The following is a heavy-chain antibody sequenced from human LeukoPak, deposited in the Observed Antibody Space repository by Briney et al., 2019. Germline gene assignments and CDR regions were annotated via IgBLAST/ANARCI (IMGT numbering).Heavy chain of an antibody. CDR1: GFTLSSYA. V-gene: IGHV3-23*01. D-gene: IGHD3-22*01. Sequence: GGSLRLSCAASGFTLSSYAMTWVRQAPGRGLEWVSSVDGGGGGTYYADSVKGRFTISRDNSKDTLYLQMNGLRAEDTAVYYCAKGGDSSGYYLFGYWGQGTLVTVSS. CDR2: VDGGGGGT. CDR3: AKGGDSSGYYLFGY. J-gene: IGHJ4*02.